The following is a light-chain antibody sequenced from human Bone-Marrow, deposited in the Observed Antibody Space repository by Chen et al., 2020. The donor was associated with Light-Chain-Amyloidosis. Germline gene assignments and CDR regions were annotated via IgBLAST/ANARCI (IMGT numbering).Light chain of an antibody. CDR3: SSYTITNTLV. J-gene: IGLJ1*01. V-gene: IGLV2-14*01. Sequence: QSALTQPASVSGSPGQSITISCTGTSSDVGGDNQVSWYQQHPDKAPKLMIYEVTNRPSWVPDRFSGSKSDNTASLTISELQTEDEADYFCSSYTITNTLVFGSGTRVTVL. CDR1: SSDVGGDNQ. CDR2: EVT.